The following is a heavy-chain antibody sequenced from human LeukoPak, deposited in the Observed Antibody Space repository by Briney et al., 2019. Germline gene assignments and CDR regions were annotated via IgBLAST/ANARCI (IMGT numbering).Heavy chain of an antibody. Sequence: GESLKISCKGSGYNFANDWIGWVRQMPGKGLEWMGIIYPDDSDTIYSPSFQGQVIISADKSISTAYLQWSSLKASDSAIYYCARARSGGKVATTFDYWGQGTLVTVSS. CDR3: ARARSGGKVATTFDY. J-gene: IGHJ4*02. D-gene: IGHD5-12*01. CDR1: GYNFANDW. CDR2: IYPDDSDT. V-gene: IGHV5-51*01.